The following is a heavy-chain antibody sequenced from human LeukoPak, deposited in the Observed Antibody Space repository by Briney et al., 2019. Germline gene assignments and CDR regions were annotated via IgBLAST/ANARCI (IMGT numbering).Heavy chain of an antibody. Sequence: TGGSLRLSCAASGFTFSSYDMNWVRQAPGKGLEWVSSISSSSSYIYYADSVKGRFTISRDNAKNSLYLQMNSLRAEDTAVYYCARVKDYYDSSRGYWGQGTLVTVSS. CDR1: GFTFSSYD. V-gene: IGHV3-21*01. J-gene: IGHJ4*02. CDR2: ISSSSSYI. D-gene: IGHD3-22*01. CDR3: ARVKDYYDSSRGY.